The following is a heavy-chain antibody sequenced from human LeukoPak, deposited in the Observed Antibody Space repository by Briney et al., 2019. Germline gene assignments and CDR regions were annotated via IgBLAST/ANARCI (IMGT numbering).Heavy chain of an antibody. D-gene: IGHD3-22*01. Sequence: GGSLRLSCAASGFTFSSYAMSWVRQAPGKGLEWVSSISGSGGSTYYADSVKGRFTISRDNSKNTLYLQMNSLRAEDTAVYYCAKGGSYYYDSSGYYGYWGQGTLVTVSS. J-gene: IGHJ4*02. CDR2: ISGSGGST. V-gene: IGHV3-23*01. CDR3: AKGGSYYYDSSGYYGY. CDR1: GFTFSSYA.